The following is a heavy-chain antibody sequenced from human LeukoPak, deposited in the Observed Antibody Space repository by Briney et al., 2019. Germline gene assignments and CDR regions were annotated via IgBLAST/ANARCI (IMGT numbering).Heavy chain of an antibody. CDR3: AKGLGYSSTWSYNWFDP. CDR1: GFTFSSYE. V-gene: IGHV3-48*03. D-gene: IGHD6-13*01. J-gene: IGHJ5*02. Sequence: GGSLRLSCAASGFTFSSYEMNWVRQAPGKGLEWVSYISSSGSTIYYADSVKGRFTISRDNAKNSLYLQMNSLRAEDTAVYYCAKGLGYSSTWSYNWFDPWGQGTLVTVSS. CDR2: ISSSGSTI.